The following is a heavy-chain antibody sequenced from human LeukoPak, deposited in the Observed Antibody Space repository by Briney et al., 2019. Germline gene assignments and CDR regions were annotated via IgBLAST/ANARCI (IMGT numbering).Heavy chain of an antibody. V-gene: IGHV4-31*03. Sequence: SETLSLTCTVSGGSISSGGYYWSWIRQHPGKGLEWIGYIYYSGSTYYNPSLKSRVTISVDTSKNQFSLKLSSVTAADTAVYYCARYSSSWSHLIPWGQGTLVTVSS. CDR2: IYYSGST. CDR3: ARYSSSWSHLIP. CDR1: GGSISSGGYY. D-gene: IGHD6-13*01. J-gene: IGHJ5*02.